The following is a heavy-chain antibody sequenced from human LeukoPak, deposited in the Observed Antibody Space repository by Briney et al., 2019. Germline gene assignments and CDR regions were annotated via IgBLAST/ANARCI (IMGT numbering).Heavy chain of an antibody. D-gene: IGHD3-22*01. CDR2: ISSSSSYI. CDR1: GFTFSSYS. Sequence: PGGSLRLSCAASGFTFSSYSMNWVRQAPGKGLEWVSSISSSSSYIYYADSVKGRFTISRDNAKSSLYLQMNSLRAEDTAVYYCARDQGGKLYYYDSSGYKRGYFDYWGQGTLVTVSS. J-gene: IGHJ4*02. V-gene: IGHV3-21*01. CDR3: ARDQGGKLYYYDSSGYKRGYFDY.